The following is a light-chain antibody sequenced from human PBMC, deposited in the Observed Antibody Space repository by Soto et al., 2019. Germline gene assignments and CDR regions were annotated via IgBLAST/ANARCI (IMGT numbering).Light chain of an antibody. Sequence: IVMTQSPATLSVSPGERATFSCRASQNIYSNIAWYQQRPGQAPRLLIYRASNRATGIPARFSGSGSGTDFTLTISSLEPEDFAVYYCQQRSNWPITFGQGTRLENK. CDR3: QQRSNWPIT. V-gene: IGKV3-11*01. CDR2: RAS. CDR1: QNIYSN. J-gene: IGKJ5*01.